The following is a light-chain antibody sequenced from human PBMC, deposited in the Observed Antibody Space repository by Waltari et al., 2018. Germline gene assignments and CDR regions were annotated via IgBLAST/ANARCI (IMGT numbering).Light chain of an antibody. CDR2: AVT. V-gene: IGLV2-8*01. Sequence: QSALTQPPSASGSPGQSVTISCTGTSSDVGGYNYVSWYQQHPGKAPKLMIYAVTKRPSGGPDRFSGSKSGITASLTVSGLQAEDEADYYCSSYGGSNNLVFGGGTKVTVL. CDR1: SSDVGGYNY. J-gene: IGLJ2*01. CDR3: SSYGGSNNLV.